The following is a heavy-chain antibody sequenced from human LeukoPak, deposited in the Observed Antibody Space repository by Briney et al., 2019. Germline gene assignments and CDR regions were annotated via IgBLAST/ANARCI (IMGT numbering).Heavy chain of an antibody. CDR1: GFTFSSYA. CDR2: ISGSGGST. D-gene: IGHD5-12*01. Sequence: GGSLRLSCAASGFTFSSYAMSWVRQAPGKGLEWVSAISGSGGSTYYADSVKGRFTISRDNSKNTLYLQMNSLRTEDTAVYYCAKGGYSGYDLSLPFDYWGQGTLVTVSS. CDR3: AKGGYSGYDLSLPFDY. V-gene: IGHV3-23*01. J-gene: IGHJ4*02.